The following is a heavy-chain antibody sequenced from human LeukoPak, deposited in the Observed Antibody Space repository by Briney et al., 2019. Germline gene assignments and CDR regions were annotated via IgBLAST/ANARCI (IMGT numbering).Heavy chain of an antibody. V-gene: IGHV3-30*18. CDR1: GFTFSSYA. Sequence: GGSLRLSCVASGFTFSSYAMHWVRQAPGKGLEWVAVISYDGSNKYSADSVKGRFTISRDNSKNTLFLQMNSLRAEDTAVYYCAKDEDYGDYVLSYWGQGTLVTVSS. CDR3: AKDEDYGDYVLSY. D-gene: IGHD4-17*01. CDR2: ISYDGSNK. J-gene: IGHJ4*02.